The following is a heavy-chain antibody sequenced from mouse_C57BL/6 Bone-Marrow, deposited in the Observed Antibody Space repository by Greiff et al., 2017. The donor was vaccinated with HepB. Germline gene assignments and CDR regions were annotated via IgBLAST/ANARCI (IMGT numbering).Heavy chain of an antibody. CDR2: IYARSGNT. CDR1: GYTFTSYG. D-gene: IGHD1-1*01. Sequence: QVQLQQSGAELARPGASVKLSCKASGYTFTSYGISWVKQRTGQGLEWIGEIYARSGNTYYNEKFKGKATLTADKSSSTAYMELRSLTSEDSAVYFCARGITTVVAGAMDYWGQGTSVTVSS. J-gene: IGHJ4*01. CDR3: ARGITTVVAGAMDY. V-gene: IGHV1-81*01.